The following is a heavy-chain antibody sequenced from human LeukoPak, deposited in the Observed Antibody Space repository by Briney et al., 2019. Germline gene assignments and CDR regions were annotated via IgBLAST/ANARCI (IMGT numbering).Heavy chain of an antibody. J-gene: IGHJ4*02. CDR1: GGSISSYY. Sequence: SETLSLTCIVSGGSISSYYWSWIRQPPGKGLEWIGYIYYSGSTNYNPSLKSRVTISVDTSKNQFSLKLSSVTAADTAVYYCARGPLRWELLMDYWGQGTLVTVSS. CDR3: ARGPLRWELLMDY. CDR2: IYYSGST. V-gene: IGHV4-59*01. D-gene: IGHD1-26*01.